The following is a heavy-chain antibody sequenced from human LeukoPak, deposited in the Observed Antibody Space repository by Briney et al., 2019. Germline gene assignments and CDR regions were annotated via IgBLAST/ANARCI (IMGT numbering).Heavy chain of an antibody. V-gene: IGHV4-59*01. CDR1: GGSISTYY. D-gene: IGHD4-17*01. J-gene: IGHJ6*02. CDR2: IYYTGTT. CDR3: AREDPQTTVPEGMDV. Sequence: PSETLSLTCSVSGGSISTYYWSWIRQLPGKGLEWIGYIYYTGTTNYNPSLRSRVTVSVDTSRNQFSLRLSSVTAADTAVYYCAREDPQTTVPEGMDVWGHGTTVIVSS.